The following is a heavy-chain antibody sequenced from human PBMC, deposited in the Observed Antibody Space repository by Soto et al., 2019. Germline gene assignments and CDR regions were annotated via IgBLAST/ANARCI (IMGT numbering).Heavy chain of an antibody. Sequence: EVQLLESGGGLVQPGGSLRLSCAASTFIFTNYAMSWVRQAPGEGLEWVSAISGSGGTTYYAESVKGRFSISRDNSKNTLYLQLYSLRVEDTAIYYCATISDRGIAAALDFWGQGTLVTVSS. CDR1: TFIFTNYA. V-gene: IGHV3-23*01. CDR3: ATISDRGIAAALDF. J-gene: IGHJ4*02. D-gene: IGHD6-13*01. CDR2: ISGSGGTT.